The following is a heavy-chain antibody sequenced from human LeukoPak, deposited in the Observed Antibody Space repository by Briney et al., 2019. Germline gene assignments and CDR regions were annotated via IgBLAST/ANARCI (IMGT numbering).Heavy chain of an antibody. J-gene: IGHJ6*02. CDR2: IKQDGSEK. V-gene: IGHV3-7*03. CDR1: GFTFSSYW. CDR3: ARDREQQLTLYYYYGMDV. D-gene: IGHD6-13*01. Sequence: GGSLRLSCAASGFTFSSYWMGWVRQAPGKGLEWVANIKQDGSEKYYVDSVKGRFTISRDNAKNSLYLQMNSLRAEDTAVYYCARDREQQLTLYYYYGMDVWGQGTTVTVSS.